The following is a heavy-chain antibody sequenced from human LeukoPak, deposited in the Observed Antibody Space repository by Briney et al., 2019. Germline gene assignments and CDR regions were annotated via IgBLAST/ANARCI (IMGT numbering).Heavy chain of an antibody. CDR2: IYHSGST. V-gene: IGHV4-38-2*02. D-gene: IGHD3-22*01. Sequence: PSETLSLTCIVSSYSISSGYYWGWIRQPPGKGLEWIGSIYHSGSTYYNPSLQSLVTISVDTSKNQFSLKLSSVTAADTAVYYCAREDSSGYYLDYWGQGILVTVSS. CDR3: AREDSSGYYLDY. J-gene: IGHJ4*02. CDR1: SYSISSGYY.